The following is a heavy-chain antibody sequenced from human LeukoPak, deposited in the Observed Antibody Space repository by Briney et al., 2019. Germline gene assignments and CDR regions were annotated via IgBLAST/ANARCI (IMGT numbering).Heavy chain of an antibody. CDR2: ISGSGGST. CDR1: RFTFSSYA. Sequence: GGSLRLSCAASRFTFSSYAMSWVRQAPGKGLEWVSAISGSGGSTYYADSVKGRFTISRDNSKNTLYLQMNSLRAEDTAVYYCAKDSSWFGELIPFDYWGQGTLVTVSS. CDR3: AKDSSWFGELIPFDY. D-gene: IGHD3-10*01. J-gene: IGHJ4*02. V-gene: IGHV3-23*01.